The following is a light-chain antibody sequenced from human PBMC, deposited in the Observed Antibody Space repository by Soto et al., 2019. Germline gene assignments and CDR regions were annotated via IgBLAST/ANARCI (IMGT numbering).Light chain of an antibody. CDR2: DAS. V-gene: IGKV3D-15*01. CDR3: QQYNNWPRT. J-gene: IGKJ1*01. Sequence: EFVLTQSPGTLSLSPGERATLSCRSSQSVSNNYLAWYQQKPGQAPRLLIYDASLRATGVPDRFSGSGSGTEFTLTISSLQSEDFAVYYCQQYNNWPRTFGQGTKVDIK. CDR1: QSVSNN.